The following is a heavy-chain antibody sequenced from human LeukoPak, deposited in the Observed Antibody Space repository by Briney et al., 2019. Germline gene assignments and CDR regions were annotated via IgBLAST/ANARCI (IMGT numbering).Heavy chain of an antibody. D-gene: IGHD3-22*01. CDR3: ARVGPVDYDSSGYLAY. V-gene: IGHV4-34*01. Sequence: SEALSLTRAVYGGSFSGYYWSWIRQPPGKGLEWIGEINHSGSTNYNPSLKSRVTISVDTSKNQFSLKLSSVTAADTAVYYCARVGPVDYDSSGYLAYWGQGTLVTVSS. J-gene: IGHJ4*02. CDR2: INHSGST. CDR1: GGSFSGYY.